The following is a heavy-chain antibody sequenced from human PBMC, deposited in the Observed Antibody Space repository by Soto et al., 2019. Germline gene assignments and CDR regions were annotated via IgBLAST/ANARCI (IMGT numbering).Heavy chain of an antibody. J-gene: IGHJ4*02. D-gene: IGHD3-10*01. V-gene: IGHV3-11*06. CDR2: ISSSSTYT. CDR3: ARVSTRGVSGYLFDY. Sequence: QVQLVESGGGLAKPGGSLRLSCVASGFSFSDYYMTWIRQAPGKGLEWVSYISSSSTYTNFADSLRGRFTISREDAKNSLYLQMSSLRGEDTAVYYCARVSTRGVSGYLFDYWGQGTLVTVSS. CDR1: GFSFSDYY.